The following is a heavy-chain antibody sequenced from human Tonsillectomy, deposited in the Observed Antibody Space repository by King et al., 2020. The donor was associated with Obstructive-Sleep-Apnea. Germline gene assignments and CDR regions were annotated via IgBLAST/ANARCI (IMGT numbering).Heavy chain of an antibody. V-gene: IGHV3-9*01. D-gene: IGHD5-18*01. Sequence: VQLVESGGELVQPGRSLRLSCAASGFTIDDYAMHWVRQFPGKGLEWVSGISWNSASVGYADSVKGRFTISRDNAKNSLFLQMNSLRVDDTALYYCASARGYSYGCDYWGQGTLVTVSS. CDR3: ASARGYSYGCDY. J-gene: IGHJ4*02. CDR1: GFTIDDYA. CDR2: ISWNSASV.